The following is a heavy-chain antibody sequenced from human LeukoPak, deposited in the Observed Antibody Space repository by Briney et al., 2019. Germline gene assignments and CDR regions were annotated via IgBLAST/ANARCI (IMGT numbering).Heavy chain of an antibody. CDR3: ARGRGYNSFDY. Sequence: PSETLSLTCAVYGGSFSGYHWSWIRQPPGKGQEWIGEINHSGSTNYNPSLKSRITISVDTSKNQFSLKLTSVTAADTAVYYCARGRGYNSFDYWGQGTLVTVSS. CDR2: INHSGST. V-gene: IGHV4-34*01. CDR1: GGSFSGYH. D-gene: IGHD3-16*02. J-gene: IGHJ4*02.